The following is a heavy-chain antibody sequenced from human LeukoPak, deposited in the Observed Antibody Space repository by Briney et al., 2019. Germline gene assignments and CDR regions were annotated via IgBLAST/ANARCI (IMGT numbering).Heavy chain of an antibody. J-gene: IGHJ4*02. V-gene: IGHV1-3*01. CDR1: GYTFTSYA. CDR3: ARRDSSGWYVFDY. D-gene: IGHD6-19*01. CDR2: INAGNGNT. Sequence: ASVKVSCKASGYTFTSYAMHWVRQAPGQRLEWMGWINAGNGNTKYSQKFQGRVTITRDTSASTAYMELSSLRSEDTAVYYCARRDSSGWYVFDYWGQGTLVTASS.